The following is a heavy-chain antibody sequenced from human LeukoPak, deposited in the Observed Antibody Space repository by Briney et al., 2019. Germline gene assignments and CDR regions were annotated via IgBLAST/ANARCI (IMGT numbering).Heavy chain of an antibody. CDR1: GYTFTGYY. D-gene: IGHD6-13*01. Sequence: GASVKVSCKASGYTFTGYYMHWVRQAPGQGLEWMGGIIPIFGTANYAQKFQGRVTITTDESTSTAYMELSSLRSEDTAVYYCARVSRGSSWRENDAFDIWGQGTMVTVSS. CDR3: ARVSRGSSWRENDAFDI. CDR2: IIPIFGTA. V-gene: IGHV1-69*05. J-gene: IGHJ3*02.